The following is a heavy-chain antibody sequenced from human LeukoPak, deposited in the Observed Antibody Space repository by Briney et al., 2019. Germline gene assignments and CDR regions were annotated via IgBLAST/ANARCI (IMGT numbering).Heavy chain of an antibody. CDR3: ASRSIAVAGTFDY. V-gene: IGHV4-38-2*01. D-gene: IGHD6-19*01. CDR1: GYSIGSGYY. J-gene: IGHJ4*02. CDR2: IYYSGST. Sequence: SETLSLTCAVSGYSIGSGYYWGWIRQPPGKGLEWIGYIYYSGSTYYNPSLKSRVTISVDTSKNQFSLKLSSVTAADTAVYYCASRSIAVAGTFDYWGQGTLVTVSS.